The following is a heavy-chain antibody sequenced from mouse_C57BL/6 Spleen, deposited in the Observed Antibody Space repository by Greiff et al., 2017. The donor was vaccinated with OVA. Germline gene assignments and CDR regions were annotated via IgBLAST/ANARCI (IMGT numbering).Heavy chain of an antibody. CDR1: GYTFTSYG. D-gene: IGHD2-5*01. J-gene: IGHJ2*01. Sequence: QVQLQQSGAELARPGASVKLSCKASGYTFTSYGISWVKQRTGQGLEWIGEIYPRSGNTYYNEKFKGKATLTADKSSSTAYMELRSLTSEDSAVYFCARSAYYSNYSYYFDYWGQGTTLTVSS. CDR3: ARSAYYSNYSYYFDY. V-gene: IGHV1-81*01. CDR2: IYPRSGNT.